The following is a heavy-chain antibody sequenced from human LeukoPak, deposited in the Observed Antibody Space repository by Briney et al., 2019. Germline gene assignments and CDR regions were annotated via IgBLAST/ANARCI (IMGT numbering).Heavy chain of an antibody. CDR3: ARDKAARHDAFDI. CDR1: GFTFSSYS. V-gene: IGHV3-21*01. J-gene: IGHJ3*02. Sequence: PGGSLRLSXAASGFTFSSYSMNWVRQAPGKGLEWVSSISSSSSYIYYADSVKGRFTISGDNAKNSLYLQMNSLRAEDTAVYYCARDKAARHDAFDIWGQGTMVTVSS. D-gene: IGHD6-6*01. CDR2: ISSSSSYI.